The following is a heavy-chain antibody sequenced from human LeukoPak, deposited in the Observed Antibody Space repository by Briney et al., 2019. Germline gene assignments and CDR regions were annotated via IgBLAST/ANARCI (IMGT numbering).Heavy chain of an antibody. Sequence: GGSLRLSCAASGFTFDDYGMSWVRQAPGKGLEWVSGTNWNGRSTGYADSVKGRFTISRDNTNNSLYLQMNSLRGEDTAFYYCARDGDFSGSGRPDYWGQGTLLTVSS. V-gene: IGHV3-20*04. CDR2: TNWNGRST. J-gene: IGHJ4*02. CDR1: GFTFDDYG. CDR3: ARDGDFSGSGRPDY. D-gene: IGHD3-10*01.